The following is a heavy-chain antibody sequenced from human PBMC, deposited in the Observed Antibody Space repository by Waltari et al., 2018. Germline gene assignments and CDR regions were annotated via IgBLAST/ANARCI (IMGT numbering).Heavy chain of an antibody. J-gene: IGHJ4*02. V-gene: IGHV3-20*04. CDR1: GFTWGDYG. CDR3: ARGGDSSWPR. Sequence: VESGGGVIRPGGSLRLSCDASGFTWGDYGMGWVRQGPWKGLEWIACINWKGDKVAYGDAVRGRFIISRDNAKNLLYLQMNTVGLDDTALYYCARGGDSSWPRWGQGTLVTVSA. D-gene: IGHD3-22*01. CDR2: INWKGDKV.